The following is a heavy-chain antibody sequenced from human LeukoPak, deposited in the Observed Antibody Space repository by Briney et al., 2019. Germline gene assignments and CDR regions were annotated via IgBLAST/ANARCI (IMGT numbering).Heavy chain of an antibody. CDR2: IWYDGSHK. V-gene: IGHV3-33*06. J-gene: IGHJ4*02. CDR3: AKSHYHGSGSIDY. Sequence: GGSLRLSCAASGFSFSSYGMHWVRQAPGKGLEWVAVIWYDGSHKYYADSVKGRFIISRDNSRNTLYLQVNSLRADDAALYYCAKSHYHGSGSIDYWGQGTLVTVSS. CDR1: GFSFSSYG. D-gene: IGHD3-10*01.